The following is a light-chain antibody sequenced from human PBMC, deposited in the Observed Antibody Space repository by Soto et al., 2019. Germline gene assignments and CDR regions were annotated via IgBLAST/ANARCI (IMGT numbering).Light chain of an antibody. CDR1: QGVRTY. CDR2: SAS. J-gene: IGKJ1*01. V-gene: IGKV1-17*03. CDR3: LQSSKYPWT. Sequence: DIQMTQPSSAMSASQGDRVTITCRASQGVRTYLAWFQQKSGKVPKRLIFSASSLQSGVPSRFSGNGSATEFTLTISSLQPEDFATYYCLQSSKYPWTFCQGTNVDIK.